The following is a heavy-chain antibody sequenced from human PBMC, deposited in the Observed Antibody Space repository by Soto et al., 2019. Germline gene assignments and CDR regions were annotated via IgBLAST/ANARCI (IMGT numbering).Heavy chain of an antibody. J-gene: IGHJ6*03. CDR1: SGSISSKSDS. D-gene: IGHD3-16*02. V-gene: IGHV4-39*07. Sequence: SETLSLTCTVSSGSISSKSDSWGWIRQPPGKGLEWIGTIYYSGSTNYNPSLKSRVTISVDTSKNQFSLKLSSVTAADTAVYYCARDRMSDYIWGSYRYTDYYYYMDVWGKGTTVTVSS. CDR2: IYYSGST. CDR3: ARDRMSDYIWGSYRYTDYYYYMDV.